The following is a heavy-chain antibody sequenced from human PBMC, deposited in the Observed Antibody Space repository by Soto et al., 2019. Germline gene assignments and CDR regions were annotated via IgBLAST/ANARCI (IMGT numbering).Heavy chain of an antibody. CDR3: ARRRIAVIDY. CDR1: GGSISSYY. J-gene: IGHJ4*02. V-gene: IGHV4-59*01. Sequence: SETLSLTCTVSGGSISSYYWSWIRQPPGKGLEWIGYIYYSGSTNYNPSLKSRVTISVDTSKNQFSLKLSSVTAADTAVYYCARRRIAVIDYWGQGTLVTVSS. CDR2: IYYSGST. D-gene: IGHD2-21*01.